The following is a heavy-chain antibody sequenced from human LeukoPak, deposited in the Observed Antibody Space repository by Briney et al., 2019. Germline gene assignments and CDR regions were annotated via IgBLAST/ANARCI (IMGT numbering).Heavy chain of an antibody. CDR2: ISGDGATT. J-gene: IGHJ1*01. CDR3: AKDNQRGGFQH. Sequence: GGSLSLSCAASGFSFDDNAMYWVRQAPGKGLEWVSLISGDGATTYYADSAKGRFNISRDNSKSSLYLQMNSLRSEDTALYYCAKDNQRGGFQHWGQGTLVTVSS. CDR1: GFSFDDNA. D-gene: IGHD3-16*01. V-gene: IGHV3-43*02.